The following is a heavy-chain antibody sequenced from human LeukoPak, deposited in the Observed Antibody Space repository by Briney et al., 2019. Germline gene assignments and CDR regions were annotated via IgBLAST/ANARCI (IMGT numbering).Heavy chain of an antibody. Sequence: GGSLRLSCAASGFTFRSYSMNWVRQAPGKGLEWVSAISGSGGSTYYADSVKGRFTISRDNSKNTLYLQMNSLRAEDTAVYYCAKSPPDAFDIWGQGTMVTVSS. CDR1: GFTFRSYS. V-gene: IGHV3-23*01. J-gene: IGHJ3*02. CDR2: ISGSGGST. CDR3: AKSPPDAFDI.